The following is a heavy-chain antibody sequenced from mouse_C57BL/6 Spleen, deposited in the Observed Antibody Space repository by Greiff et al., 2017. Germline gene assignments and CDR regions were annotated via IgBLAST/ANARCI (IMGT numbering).Heavy chain of an antibody. Sequence: EVMLVESGGGLVKPGGSLKLSCAASGFTFSDYGMHWVRQAPEKGLEWVAYISSGSSTIYYADTVKGRFTISSDNAKDTLFLKMTSLRSEDTAMYYCARENYAMDYWGQGTSVTVSA. V-gene: IGHV5-17*01. CDR1: GFTFSDYG. CDR3: ARENYAMDY. J-gene: IGHJ4*01. CDR2: ISSGSSTI.